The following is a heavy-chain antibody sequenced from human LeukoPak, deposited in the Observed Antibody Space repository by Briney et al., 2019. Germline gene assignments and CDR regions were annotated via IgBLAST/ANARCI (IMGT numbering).Heavy chain of an antibody. CDR3: AKDDEYYYDSSGYYPSFFDY. Sequence: GGSLRLSCAASGFTFSSYSMNWVRQAPGKGLEWVAVISYDGSNKYYADSVKGRFTISRDNSKNTLYLQINSLRAEDTAVYYCAKDDEYYYDSSGYYPSFFDYWGQGTLVTVSS. D-gene: IGHD3-22*01. CDR1: GFTFSSYS. CDR2: ISYDGSNK. J-gene: IGHJ4*02. V-gene: IGHV3-30*18.